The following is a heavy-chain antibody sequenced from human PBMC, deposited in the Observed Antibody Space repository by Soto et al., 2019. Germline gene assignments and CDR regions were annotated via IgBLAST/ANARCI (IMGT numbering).Heavy chain of an antibody. Sequence: QVQLVQSGAVVKKPGSSVRVSCKTSGDTFSSYTVNWVRQAPGQGLEWMGRIIPIFGIRNYAQKFQGRLTITADGYTSTVYMELSRLRSDDTAVIYCARASDECFDSRGQGTLVTVSS. J-gene: IGHJ4*02. CDR3: ARASDECFDS. D-gene: IGHD2-2*01. V-gene: IGHV1-69*02. CDR1: GDTFSSYT. CDR2: IIPIFGIR.